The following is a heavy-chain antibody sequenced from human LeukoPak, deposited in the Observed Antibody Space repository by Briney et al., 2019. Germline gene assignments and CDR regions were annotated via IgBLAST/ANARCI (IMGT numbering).Heavy chain of an antibody. D-gene: IGHD3-16*01. J-gene: IGHJ4*02. Sequence: GGSLRLSCAASGFTFSNYGMHWVRQAPGKGLEWLAVISYDGDKQYYADSVKGRFTISRDNSKNTLYLQMNSLRAEDTAVYYCAKDRGGVGIPHFDYWGQGTLVTVSS. CDR2: ISYDGDKQ. V-gene: IGHV3-30*18. CDR1: GFTFSNYG. CDR3: AKDRGGVGIPHFDY.